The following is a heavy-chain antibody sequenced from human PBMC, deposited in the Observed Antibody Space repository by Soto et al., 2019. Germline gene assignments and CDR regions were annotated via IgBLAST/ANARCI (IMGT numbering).Heavy chain of an antibody. CDR1: GYTFTSYG. CDR2: ISAYNGNT. V-gene: IGHV1-18*01. Sequence: ASVKVSCKASGYTFTSYGISWVRQAPGQGLEWMGWISAYNGNTNYAQKLQGRVTMTTDTSTSTAYMELRSLRSDDTAVYYCARSGYCTNGVCYPYSYYGMDVWGQGTTVTVSS. CDR3: ARSGYCTNGVCYPYSYYGMDV. D-gene: IGHD2-8*01. J-gene: IGHJ6*02.